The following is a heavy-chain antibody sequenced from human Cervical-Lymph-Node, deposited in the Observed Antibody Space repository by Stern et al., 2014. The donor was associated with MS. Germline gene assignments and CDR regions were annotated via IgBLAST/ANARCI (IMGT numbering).Heavy chain of an antibody. Sequence: EQLEESGAEVKKPGSSVKVSCKASGGTFNNHVISWVRQARGQGLEWMGGIIPMFGTPNYARKFQGRGTIIADKAMRTVTKDLVNLNDEDTAIYYCANRDMGYTYGRHDYWGQGTLVTVS. D-gene: IGHD5-12*01. CDR3: ANRDMGYTYGRHDY. CDR1: GGTFNNHV. V-gene: IGHV1-69*06. J-gene: IGHJ4*02. CDR2: IIPMFGTP.